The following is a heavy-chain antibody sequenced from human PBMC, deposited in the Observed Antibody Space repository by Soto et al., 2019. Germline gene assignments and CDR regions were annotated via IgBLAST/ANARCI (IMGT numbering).Heavy chain of an antibody. CDR2: ISGSGGST. V-gene: IGHV3-23*01. D-gene: IGHD1-26*01. CDR1: GFTFSSYA. CDR3: AKDSGLGSYFDY. Sequence: GGSLRLSCAASGFTFSSYAMSWVRQAPGNGLEWVSAISGSGGSTYYADSVKGRFTISRDNSKNTLYLQMNSLRAEDTAVYYCAKDSGLGSYFDYWGQGTLVTVSS. J-gene: IGHJ4*02.